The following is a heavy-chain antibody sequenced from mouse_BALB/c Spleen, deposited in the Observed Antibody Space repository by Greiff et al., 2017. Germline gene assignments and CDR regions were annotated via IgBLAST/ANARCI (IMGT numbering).Heavy chain of an antibody. CDR2: ISYSGST. CDR3: ARGGYYDPYYAMDY. Sequence: EVQLVESGPGLVKPSQSLSLTCTVTGYSITSDYAWNWIRQFPGNKLEWMGYISYSGSTSYNPSLKSRISITRDTSKNQFFLQLNSVTTEDTATYYCARGGYYDPYYAMDYWGQGTSVTVSS. CDR1: GYSITSDYA. D-gene: IGHD2-4*01. J-gene: IGHJ4*01. V-gene: IGHV3-2*02.